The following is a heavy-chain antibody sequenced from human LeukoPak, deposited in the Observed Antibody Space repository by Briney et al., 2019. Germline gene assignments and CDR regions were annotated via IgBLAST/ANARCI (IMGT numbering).Heavy chain of an antibody. CDR1: GFTFSSYG. V-gene: IGHV3-33*01. D-gene: IGHD3-22*01. CDR3: ARWRSSGYLLDY. J-gene: IGHJ4*02. CDR2: IWYDGSNK. Sequence: GRSLRLSCAPSGFTFSSYGMHWVRQAPGKGLGWVAVIWYDGSNKYYADSVKGRFTISRDNSKNTLYLQMNSLRAEDTAVYYCARWRSSGYLLDYWGQGTLVTVSS.